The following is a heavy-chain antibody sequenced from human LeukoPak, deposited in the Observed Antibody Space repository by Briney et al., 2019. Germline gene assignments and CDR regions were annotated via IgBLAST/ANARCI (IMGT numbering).Heavy chain of an antibody. V-gene: IGHV3-30*02. Sequence: GGSLRLSCAASGFTISSYGMHWVRQAPGKGLEGVAFIHPDGINKYYPDSVKGRFTVSRDYSNHTLYLKMISLRAEDTAVYYCAYSSLSTWGQGTLVTVSS. CDR3: AYSSLST. CDR2: IHPDGINK. J-gene: IGHJ4*02. CDR1: GFTISSYG. D-gene: IGHD6-19*01.